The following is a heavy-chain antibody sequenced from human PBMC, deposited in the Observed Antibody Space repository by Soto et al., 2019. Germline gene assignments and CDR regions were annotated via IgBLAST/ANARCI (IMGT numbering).Heavy chain of an antibody. CDR3: ARAPYASGPTYVAS. V-gene: IGHV4-59*02. Sequence: XGTLSLTCTVSGDSVSSPYTYWIRQPPGKGLEWMGYIYYSGNSNYNPSLKSRVTMSVDTTKNQVSLKLSSATAADTAIYYCARAPYASGPTYVASWGQGALVTVS. J-gene: IGHJ4*02. D-gene: IGHD3-10*01. CDR2: IYYSGNS. CDR1: GDSVSSPY.